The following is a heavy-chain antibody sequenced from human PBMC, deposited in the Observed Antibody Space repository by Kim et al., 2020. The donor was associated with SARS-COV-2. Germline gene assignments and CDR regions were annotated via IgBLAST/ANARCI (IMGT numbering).Heavy chain of an antibody. CDR3: ARQQGGASRFDY. D-gene: IGHD6-25*01. CDR1: GGSISSSTYY. V-gene: IGHV4-39*01. J-gene: IGHJ4*02. Sequence: SETLSLTCTVSGGSISSSTYYWHWLRQPPGKGLEYIGTIYYTGSTYYNPSLKNRVTISVDTSKTQFSLKVTSVTAADTAVYFCARQQGGASRFDYWGQGTLVTVSS. CDR2: IYYTGST.